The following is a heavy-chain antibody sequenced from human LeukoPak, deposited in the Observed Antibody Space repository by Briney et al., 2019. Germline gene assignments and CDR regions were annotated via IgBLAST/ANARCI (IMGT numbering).Heavy chain of an antibody. J-gene: IGHJ2*01. D-gene: IGHD6-19*01. CDR1: GFTFSSYA. Sequence: GGSLRLSCAASGFTFSSYAMNWVRQAPGKGLEWVASISGNGGSTCYADSVKGRFTISRDNSRNAVFLQMISPRDDDTAIYYCAKIERWLVHGFDLWGRGTLVTVSS. CDR3: AKIERWLVHGFDL. CDR2: ISGNGGST. V-gene: IGHV3-23*01.